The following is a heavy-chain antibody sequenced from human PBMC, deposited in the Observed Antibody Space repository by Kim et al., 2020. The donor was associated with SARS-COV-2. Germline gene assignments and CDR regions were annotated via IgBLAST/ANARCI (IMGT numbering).Heavy chain of an antibody. CDR1: GGSFSGYY. CDR2: INDSGRT. J-gene: IGHJ4*02. CDR3: ARRLSNTSGWGSHYCDL. V-gene: IGHV4-34*01. Sequence: SETLSLTCAVYGGSFSGYYWSWIREPPGKGLEWIGEINDSGRTNYNPSLHSRVTISVETSKNKFSLKLTSVSTADTDVYYCARRLSNTSGWGSHYCDLWGQGILVTVSS. D-gene: IGHD3-10*01.